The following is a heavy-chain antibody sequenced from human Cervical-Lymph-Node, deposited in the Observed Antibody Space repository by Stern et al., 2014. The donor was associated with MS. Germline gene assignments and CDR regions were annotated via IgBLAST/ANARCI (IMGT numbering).Heavy chain of an antibody. CDR2: IIPIFGTA. J-gene: IGHJ5*02. D-gene: IGHD2-2*01. V-gene: IGHV1-69*01. CDR3: ARDPASIVVVPAAMGNWFDP. CDR1: GGTFSSYA. Sequence: QLVESGAEVKKPGSSVKVSCKASGGTFSSYAISWVRQAPGQGLERMGGIIPIFGTANYAQKFQGRVTITADESTSTAYMELSSLRSEDTAVYYCARDPASIVVVPAAMGNWFDPWGQGTLVTVSS.